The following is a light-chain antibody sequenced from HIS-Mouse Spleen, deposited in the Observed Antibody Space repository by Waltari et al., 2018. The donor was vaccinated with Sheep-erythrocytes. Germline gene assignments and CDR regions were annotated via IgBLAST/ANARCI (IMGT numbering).Light chain of an antibody. CDR2: DVS. CDR1: SSDVGGYNY. V-gene: IGLV2-11*01. CDR3: CSYAGSYNHV. Sequence: QSALTQPRSVSGSPGQSVTISCTGTSSDVGGYNYVSWYQQHPGKAPKLMIYDVSKRPSWVPDRCSGSKSGNPASLTISGLQAEDEADYYCCSYAGSYNHVFATGTKVTVL. J-gene: IGLJ1*01.